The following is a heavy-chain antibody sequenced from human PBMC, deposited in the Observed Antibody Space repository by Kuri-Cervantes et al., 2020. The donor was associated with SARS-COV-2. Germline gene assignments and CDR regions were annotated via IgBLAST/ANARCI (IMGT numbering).Heavy chain of an antibody. V-gene: IGHV4-34*01. CDR3: ARHPIRDGYNFDP. CDR2: INHSGST. D-gene: IGHD5-24*01. Sequence: LRLSCAVYGGSFSGYYWSWIRQPPGKGLEWIGEINHSGSTNYNPSLKSRVTISVDTSKSQLSLKLNSVTAADTAVFYCARHPIRDGYNFDPWGQGVLVTVSS. J-gene: IGHJ5*02. CDR1: GGSFSGYY.